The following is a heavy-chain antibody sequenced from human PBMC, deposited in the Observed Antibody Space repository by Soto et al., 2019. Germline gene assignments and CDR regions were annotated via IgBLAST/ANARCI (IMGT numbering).Heavy chain of an antibody. D-gene: IGHD3-10*01. CDR1: GGSISSYY. V-gene: IGHV4-59*08. Sequence: QVQLQESGPGLVKPSETLALSCTVSGGSISSYYWSWFRQSPGNRMEWIGYVHHSWGSSYNPSLQSRVAISLDRSKSQFSLKVTSVTATDTAVYYCARQGFGPLHVLVDIWGQGTKVTVSS. J-gene: IGHJ6*02. CDR2: VHHSWGS. CDR3: ARQGFGPLHVLVDI.